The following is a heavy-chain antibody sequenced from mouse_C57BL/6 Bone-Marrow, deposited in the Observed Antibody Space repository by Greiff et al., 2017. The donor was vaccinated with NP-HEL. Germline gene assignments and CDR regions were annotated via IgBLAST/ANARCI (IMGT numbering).Heavy chain of an antibody. V-gene: IGHV5-9-1*02. J-gene: IGHJ2*01. CDR1: GFTFSSYA. CDR2: ISSGGDYT. CDR3: TDYCGSIYYIDY. Sequence: EVQLVESGEGLVKPGGSLKLSCAASGFTFSSYAMSWVRQTPEKRLEWVAYISSGGDYTYYADTVKGRFTISRDNTRNTLYLQMSRLKSEDTAMYYCTDYCGSIYYIDYWGQGTTLTVSS. D-gene: IGHD1-1*01.